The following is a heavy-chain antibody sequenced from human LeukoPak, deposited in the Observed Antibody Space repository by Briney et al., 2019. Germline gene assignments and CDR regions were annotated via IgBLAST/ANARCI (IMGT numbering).Heavy chain of an antibody. D-gene: IGHD3-22*01. CDR2: IYYSGST. V-gene: IGHV4-59*01. J-gene: IGHJ4*02. CDR3: ARVSYDSSGYYHPFDY. CDR1: GCSISSYY. Sequence: PSETLSLTCTVSGCSISSYYWSWIRQPPGKGLEWIGYIYYSGSTNYNPSLKSRVTISVDTSKNQFSLKLSSVTAADTAVYYCARVSYDSSGYYHPFDYWGQGTLVTVSS.